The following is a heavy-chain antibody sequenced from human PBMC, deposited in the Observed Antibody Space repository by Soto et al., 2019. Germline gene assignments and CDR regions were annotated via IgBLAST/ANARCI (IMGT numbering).Heavy chain of an antibody. J-gene: IGHJ6*02. CDR3: TSSPITMIVVNPYYYYGMDV. CDR1: GFTFSGSA. Sequence: AGSLRLACAASGFTFSGSAMHWVRQASGKGLEWVGRIRSKANSYATAYAASVKGRFTISRDDSKNTAYLQMNSLKTEDTAVYYCTSSPITMIVVNPYYYYGMDVWGQGTTVTVSS. V-gene: IGHV3-73*01. CDR2: IRSKANSYAT. D-gene: IGHD3-22*01.